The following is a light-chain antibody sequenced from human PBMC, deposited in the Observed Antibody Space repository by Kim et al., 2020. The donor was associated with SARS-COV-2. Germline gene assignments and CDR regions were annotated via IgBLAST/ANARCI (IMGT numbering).Light chain of an antibody. J-gene: IGLJ2*01. CDR3: QTWGTGMV. Sequence: GASVNLTCTLSSGHITNAIAWHQQQPGKGPRCLMMLNSDGSHSKVDGIPDRFSGASSGAYRYLTISSLQSDDEADYYCQTWGTGMVFGGGTQLTVL. CDR2: LNSDGSH. CDR1: SGHITNA. V-gene: IGLV4-69*01.